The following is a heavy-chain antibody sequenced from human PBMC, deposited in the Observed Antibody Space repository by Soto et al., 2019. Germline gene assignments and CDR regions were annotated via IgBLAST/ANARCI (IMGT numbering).Heavy chain of an antibody. CDR2: ISGGGDTT. CDR1: GFTFNNYA. CDR3: AKGRGGSGSLTPRVDF. D-gene: IGHD3-10*01. V-gene: IGHV3-23*01. J-gene: IGHJ4*02. Sequence: EVQLLESGGGLVQPGGSLRLSCAASGFTFNNYAMTWVRQAPGKGLEWVSAISGGGDTTSYADSVKGRFTVSRDGSKNTLDLQMSSLRAEDTALYYCAKGRGGSGSLTPRVDFWGQGNLVTVSS.